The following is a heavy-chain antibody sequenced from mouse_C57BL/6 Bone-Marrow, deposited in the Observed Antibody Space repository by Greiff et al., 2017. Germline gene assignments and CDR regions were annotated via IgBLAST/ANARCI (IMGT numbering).Heavy chain of an antibody. CDR1: GYSFTDYN. V-gene: IGHV1-39*01. Sequence: EVQRVESGPELVKPGASVQISCKASGYSFTDYNMNWVKQSNGKSLAWIGVIHLNYGTTSYNQKFKGKATLTVDQSSSTAYMQLNSLTSEDSAVYYCARCYDGYSWFAYWGQGTLVTVSA. D-gene: IGHD2-3*01. CDR2: IHLNYGTT. CDR3: ARCYDGYSWFAY. J-gene: IGHJ3*01.